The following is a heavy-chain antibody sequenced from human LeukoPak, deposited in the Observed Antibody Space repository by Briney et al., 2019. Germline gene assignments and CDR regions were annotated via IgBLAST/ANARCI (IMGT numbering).Heavy chain of an antibody. CDR1: GGSISSSSYY. V-gene: IGHV4-39*07. CDR2: IYHSGST. J-gene: IGHJ4*02. D-gene: IGHD5-24*01. Sequence: SETLSLTCTVSGGSISSSSYYWGWIRQPPGKGLEWIGYIYHSGSTYYNPSLKSRVTISVDRSKNQFSLKLSSVTAADTAVYYCANGGDGYNYPSRLDYWGQGTLVTVSS. CDR3: ANGGDGYNYPSRLDY.